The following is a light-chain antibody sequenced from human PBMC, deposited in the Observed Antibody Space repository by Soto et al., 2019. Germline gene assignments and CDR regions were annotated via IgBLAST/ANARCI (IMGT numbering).Light chain of an antibody. J-gene: IGLJ3*02. CDR1: SSDVGAYNY. V-gene: IGLV2-8*01. CDR2: EVT. Sequence: ALTQPPSASGSPGQSVTISCTGTSSDVGAYNYVSWYQQHAGKAPKLVIYEVTKRPSGVPDRFSGSKSANTASLTVSGLQAEDEADYYCSSFASSNTWVFGGGTQLTVL. CDR3: SSFASSNTWV.